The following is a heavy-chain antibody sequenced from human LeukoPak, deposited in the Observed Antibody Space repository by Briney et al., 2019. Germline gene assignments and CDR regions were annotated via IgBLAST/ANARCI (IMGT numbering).Heavy chain of an antibody. V-gene: IGHV3-21*01. CDR3: AREGGDYVAPFDY. D-gene: IGHD4-17*01. Sequence: PGGPLRLSCAASGFTFSSYSMNWVRQAPGKGLEWVSSISSSNSYIYYADSVKGRFTISRDNAKNSLYLQMNSLRAEDTAVYYCAREGGDYVAPFDYWGQGTLVTVSS. J-gene: IGHJ4*02. CDR1: GFTFSSYS. CDR2: ISSSNSYI.